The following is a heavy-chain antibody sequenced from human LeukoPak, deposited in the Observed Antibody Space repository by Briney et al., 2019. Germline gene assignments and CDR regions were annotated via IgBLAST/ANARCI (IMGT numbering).Heavy chain of an antibody. Sequence: HPGGSLRLSCAGSGFTFSSYAMSWVRQAPGEGLEWGSAISDTGATTYDADSLKGRFTISRDNSRSTLYLHMNSLRAEDTALYYCAKATSIGRYCTNGVCSPFDYWGQGTLVTVSS. J-gene: IGHJ4*02. CDR3: AKATSIGRYCTNGVCSPFDY. CDR1: GFTFSSYA. V-gene: IGHV3-23*01. D-gene: IGHD2-8*01. CDR2: ISDTGATT.